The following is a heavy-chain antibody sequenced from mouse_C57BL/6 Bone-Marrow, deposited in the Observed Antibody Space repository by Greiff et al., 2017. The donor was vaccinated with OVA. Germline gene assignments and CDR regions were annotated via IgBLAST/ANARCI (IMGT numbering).Heavy chain of an antibody. CDR1: GYSFTGYY. Sequence: EVQLQQSGPELVKPGASVKISCKASGYSFTGYYMHWVKQCHGNLLDWIGYIYPYNGVSSYTQKFKGKATLTVDKSSSTAYMELRSLTSEDSAVYYCARYYDYDLYYFDYWGQGTTRTVSA. CDR3: ARYYDYDLYYFDY. J-gene: IGHJ2*01. D-gene: IGHD2-4*01. V-gene: IGHV1-31*01. CDR2: IYPYNGVS.